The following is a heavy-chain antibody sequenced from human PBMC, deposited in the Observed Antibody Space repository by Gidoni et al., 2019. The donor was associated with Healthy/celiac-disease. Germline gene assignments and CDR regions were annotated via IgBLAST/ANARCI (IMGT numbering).Heavy chain of an antibody. CDR1: GFTFSSYG. V-gene: IGHV3-7*01. Sequence: EVQLVESGGGLVQPGGSLRLSCAASGFTFSSYGMSWVRQAPGKGLEWVANIKQDGSEKYYVDSVKGRFTISRDNAKNSLYLQMNSLRAEDTAVYYCARDQLGIVVVPAAIYYWGQGTLVTVSS. CDR3: ARDQLGIVVVPAAIYY. D-gene: IGHD2-2*01. CDR2: IKQDGSEK. J-gene: IGHJ4*02.